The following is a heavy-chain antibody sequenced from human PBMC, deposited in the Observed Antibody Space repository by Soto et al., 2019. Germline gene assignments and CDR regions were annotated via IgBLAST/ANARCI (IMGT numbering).Heavy chain of an antibody. V-gene: IGHV4-31*03. Sequence: PSETLSLTCTVSGGSISSGGYYWSWIRQHPGKGLEWIGYIYYSGSTYYNPSLKSRVTISVDTSKNQFSLKLSSVTAEDTAVYYCARAPIVVVPAARKYYFDYWGQGTLVTVSS. J-gene: IGHJ4*02. CDR1: GGSISSGGYY. D-gene: IGHD2-2*01. CDR2: IYYSGST. CDR3: ARAPIVVVPAARKYYFDY.